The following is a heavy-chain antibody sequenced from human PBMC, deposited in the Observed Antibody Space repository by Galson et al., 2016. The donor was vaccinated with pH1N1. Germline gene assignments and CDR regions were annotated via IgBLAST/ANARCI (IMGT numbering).Heavy chain of an antibody. CDR3: ARHRSGWSGALTYWHFDL. D-gene: IGHD6-19*01. Sequence: SVKVSCKASGGTFNNYPISWLRQAPGQGLEWMAWISAYNGDTKYAEKFQGRVTMTTDTSANTAYMELRSLRSDDTAVYYCARHRSGWSGALTYWHFDLWGRGTLVTVSS. J-gene: IGHJ2*01. CDR1: GGTFNNYP. CDR2: ISAYNGDT. V-gene: IGHV1-18*01.